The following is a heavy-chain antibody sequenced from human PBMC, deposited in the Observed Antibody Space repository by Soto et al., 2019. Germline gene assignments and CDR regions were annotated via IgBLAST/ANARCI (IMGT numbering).Heavy chain of an antibody. V-gene: IGHV1-69*02. CDR2: VNPIVSMS. J-gene: IGHJ4*02. Sequence: QVQLVQSGAAVKRPGSSVTVSCKASGDTFTFYSINWVRQAPGVGLEWMGRVNPIVSMSNYAQKFQGRVTMTADKSTSTAYRELSSLRSEDTAIYYCASSYGSGYRAVDYWGQGALVTVSS. CDR1: GDTFTFYS. D-gene: IGHD3-10*01. CDR3: ASSYGSGYRAVDY.